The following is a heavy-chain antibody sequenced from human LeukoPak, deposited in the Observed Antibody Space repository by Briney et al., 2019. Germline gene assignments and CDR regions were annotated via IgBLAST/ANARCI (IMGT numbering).Heavy chain of an antibody. CDR3: ARVSSLDWYFDL. V-gene: IGHV4-4*02. D-gene: IGHD6-13*01. Sequence: SKTLSLTCAVSGGSISSSNWWSWVRQPPGKGLERIGEIYHSGSTNYNPSLKSRVTISVDTSKNQFSLKLSSVTAADTAVYYCARVSSLDWYFDLWGRGTLVTVSS. J-gene: IGHJ2*01. CDR1: GGSISSSNW. CDR2: IYHSGST.